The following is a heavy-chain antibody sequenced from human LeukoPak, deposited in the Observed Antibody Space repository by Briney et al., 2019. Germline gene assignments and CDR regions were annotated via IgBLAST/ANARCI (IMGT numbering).Heavy chain of an antibody. Sequence: ASVKVSCKASGYTFTSYGITWVRQAPGQGLEWMGWISAYNGNTNYAQKLQGRVTMTTDTSTSTAYMELRSLRSDDTAVYYCTREGLYSGSSMADYRGRGTLVTVSS. CDR1: GYTFTSYG. J-gene: IGHJ4*02. CDR2: ISAYNGNT. D-gene: IGHD1-26*01. CDR3: TREGLYSGSSMADY. V-gene: IGHV1-18*01.